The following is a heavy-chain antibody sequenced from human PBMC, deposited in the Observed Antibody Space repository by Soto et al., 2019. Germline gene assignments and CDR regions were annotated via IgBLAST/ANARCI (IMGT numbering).Heavy chain of an antibody. J-gene: IGHJ4*02. CDR2: IWYDGSNK. Sequence: VQLVESGGGLVQPGRSLRLSCAASGFTFSSYGMHWVRQAPGKGLEWVAIIWYDGSNKYYADSVKGRFTISRDNSKNTLYLQMNSLRAEDTAVYYCAREAVVVVATTGAGGFDYWGQGTLVTVSS. D-gene: IGHD2-15*01. CDR1: GFTFSSYG. CDR3: AREAVVVVATTGAGGFDY. V-gene: IGHV3-33*01.